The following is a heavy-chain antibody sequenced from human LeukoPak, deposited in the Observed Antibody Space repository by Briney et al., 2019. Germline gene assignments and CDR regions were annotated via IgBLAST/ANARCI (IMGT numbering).Heavy chain of an antibody. Sequence: ASVEVSCKASGYTFTGYYIHWVRQAPGQGLEWMGWIDPDSGGTNFAQKFQGRVTMTRDTSITTAYMELSRLRSDDTAVYYCARGPPRGDLLWSLDYWGQGTLVTVSS. D-gene: IGHD1-26*01. CDR1: GYTFTGYY. V-gene: IGHV1-2*02. J-gene: IGHJ4*02. CDR3: ARGPPRGDLLWSLDY. CDR2: IDPDSGGT.